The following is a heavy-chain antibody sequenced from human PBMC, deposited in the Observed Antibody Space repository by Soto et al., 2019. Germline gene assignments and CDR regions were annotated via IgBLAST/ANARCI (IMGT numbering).Heavy chain of an antibody. CDR2: INHSGST. V-gene: IGHV4-34*01. D-gene: IGHD3-22*01. CDR3: ARGVFGLFRT. CDR1: GGSFSGYY. J-gene: IGHJ5*02. Sequence: SETLSLTCAVYGGSFSGYYWSWIRQPPGKGLEWIGEINHSGSTNYNPSLKSRVTISVDTSKNQFSLKLSSVTAADTAVYYCARGVFGLFRTWGQGTLVTSPQ.